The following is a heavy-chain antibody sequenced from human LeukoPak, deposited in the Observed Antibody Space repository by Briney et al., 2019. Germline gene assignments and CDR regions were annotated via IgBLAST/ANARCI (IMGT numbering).Heavy chain of an antibody. CDR2: IKEDESEK. Sequence: GESLRLSCAASLFPFSNHWMSWVRQAPGKGLEWVANIKEDESEKYYVASVKGRFTISRDNAKNSLYLQMNSLRVEDTAVYYCARQQHSGSYGYFDYWGQGTLVTVSS. CDR3: ARQQHSGSYGYFDY. CDR1: LFPFSNHW. V-gene: IGHV3-7*01. D-gene: IGHD1-26*01. J-gene: IGHJ4*02.